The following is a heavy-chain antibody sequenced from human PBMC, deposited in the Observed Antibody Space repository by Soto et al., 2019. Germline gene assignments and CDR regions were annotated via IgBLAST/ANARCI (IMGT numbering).Heavy chain of an antibody. CDR3: ARHSPHCGGDCYPIDYYGMDV. D-gene: IGHD2-21*02. V-gene: IGHV5-10-1*01. Sequence: PGESLKISCKGSGYSFTSYWISWVRQMPVKGLEWMGRIDPSYSYTNYSPSFQGHVTISADKSISTAYLQWSSLKASDTAMYYCARHSPHCGGDCYPIDYYGMDVWGQGTTVTVSS. J-gene: IGHJ6*02. CDR2: IDPSYSYT. CDR1: GYSFTSYW.